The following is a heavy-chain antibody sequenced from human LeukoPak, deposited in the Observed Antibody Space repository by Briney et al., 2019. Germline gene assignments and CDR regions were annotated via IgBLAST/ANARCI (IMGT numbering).Heavy chain of an antibody. Sequence: PGGSLRLSCAASGFTFDTYGMLWVRQAPGKGLEWVAVIAYDGSNRVYADSVKGRFTISRDNSKNTLYLQMNSLRGEDTAVYYCAKEKAIATINYGLDVWGQGTTVTLSS. CDR1: GFTFDTYG. V-gene: IGHV3-30*18. CDR3: AKEKAIATINYGLDV. J-gene: IGHJ6*02. D-gene: IGHD1-1*01. CDR2: IAYDGSNR.